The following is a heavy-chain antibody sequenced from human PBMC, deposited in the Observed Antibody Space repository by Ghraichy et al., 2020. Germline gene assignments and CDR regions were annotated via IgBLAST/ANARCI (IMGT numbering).Heavy chain of an antibody. CDR3: AKGYYDKSAYDDTDFFDI. D-gene: IGHD3-22*01. CDR1: GFSFSSHG. CDR2: KSYDGSNT. V-gene: IGHV3-30*18. J-gene: IGHJ3*02. Sequence: GGSLRLSCAASGFSFSSHGIYWVRQTPGKGLEWVAVKSYDGSNTYYADSVKGRFTVSRDNSKNTLYLQMNDLRVEDTALYYCAKGYYDKSAYDDTDFFDIWGQGTMVVVSS.